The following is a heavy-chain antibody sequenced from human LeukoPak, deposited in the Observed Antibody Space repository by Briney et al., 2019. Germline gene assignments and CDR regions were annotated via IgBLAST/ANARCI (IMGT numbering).Heavy chain of an antibody. V-gene: IGHV2-70*01. Sequence: SGPALVNPTQTLALTCTFSGFSLSTSGMCVSWIRQPPGKALEWLALIDWDDNKYYNTSLRTGLTISKDTSKNQVVLTMTNMDPVDTATYFCARYLYGDSASYFDYWGQGSLVIVSS. CDR1: GFSLSTSGMC. CDR3: ARYLYGDSASYFDY. CDR2: IDWDDNK. D-gene: IGHD4-17*01. J-gene: IGHJ4*02.